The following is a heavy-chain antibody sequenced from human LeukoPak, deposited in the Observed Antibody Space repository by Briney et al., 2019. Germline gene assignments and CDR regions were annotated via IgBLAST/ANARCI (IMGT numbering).Heavy chain of an antibody. D-gene: IGHD6-19*01. CDR2: ISHSGTSI. Sequence: GGSLRLSCATSGFTFSSYEMNWARQAPGKGLEWVSYISHSGTSIYYADSVKGRFTFSRDNAKNSLFLQMNSLRAEDTAVYYCARGRAVAGSHYGMDVWGKGTTVTVSS. V-gene: IGHV3-48*03. CDR1: GFTFSSYE. CDR3: ARGRAVAGSHYGMDV. J-gene: IGHJ6*04.